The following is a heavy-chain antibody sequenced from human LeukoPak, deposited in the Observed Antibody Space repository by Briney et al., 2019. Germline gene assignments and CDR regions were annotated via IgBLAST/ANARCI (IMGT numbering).Heavy chain of an antibody. CDR2: ISGSGTDI. CDR3: ARVIGPSRYDSGGSDY. D-gene: IGHD3-22*01. CDR1: GFTFSDPY. V-gene: IGHV3-11*04. J-gene: IGHJ4*02. Sequence: GGSLRLSCEASGFTFSDPYMSWIRQAPGKGLECLSYISGSGTDINYADSVRGRFTISRDYAKNLLYLQMNDLRVEDTAVYYCARVIGPSRYDSGGSDYWGQGTLVTVSS.